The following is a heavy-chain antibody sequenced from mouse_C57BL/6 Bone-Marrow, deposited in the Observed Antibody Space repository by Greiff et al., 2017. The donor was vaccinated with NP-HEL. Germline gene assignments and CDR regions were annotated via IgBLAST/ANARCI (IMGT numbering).Heavy chain of an antibody. V-gene: IGHV3-6*01. Sequence: EVQLQESGPGLVKPSQSLSLTCSVTGYSITSGYYWNWIRQFPGNKLEWMGYISYDGSNNYNPSLKNRISITRDTSKNQFFLKLNSVTTEDTATYYCAREMFYDPFAYWGQGTLVTVSA. D-gene: IGHD2-3*01. CDR2: ISYDGSN. CDR3: AREMFYDPFAY. J-gene: IGHJ3*01. CDR1: GYSITSGYY.